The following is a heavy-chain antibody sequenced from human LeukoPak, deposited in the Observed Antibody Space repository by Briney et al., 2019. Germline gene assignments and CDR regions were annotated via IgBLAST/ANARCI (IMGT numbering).Heavy chain of an antibody. CDR1: GFYFSSYW. J-gene: IGHJ4*02. D-gene: IGHD3-10*01. CDR3: ARFWYGSGSYRVFDY. CDR2: IKQDGSEK. V-gene: IGHV3-7*04. Sequence: GGSLRLSCAASGFYFSSYWMSWVRQAQGKGLEWVANIKQDGSEKYYVDSVKGRFTISRDNTKNSLYLQMNSLRAEDTAVYYCARFWYGSGSYRVFDYWGQGTLVTVSS.